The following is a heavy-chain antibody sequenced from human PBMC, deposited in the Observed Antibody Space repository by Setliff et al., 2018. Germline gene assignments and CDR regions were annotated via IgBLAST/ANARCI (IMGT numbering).Heavy chain of an antibody. Sequence: ETLSLTCTVSGGSISSSSYYWGWIRQPPGKGLEWIGSIYYSGSTYYNPSLKSRVTISVDTSKNQFSLKLSSVTAADTAVYYCARDAWFGIVWGQGTLVTVSS. V-gene: IGHV4-39*07. CDR2: IYYSGST. CDR1: GGSISSSSYY. D-gene: IGHD3-10*01. CDR3: ARDAWFGIV. J-gene: IGHJ4*02.